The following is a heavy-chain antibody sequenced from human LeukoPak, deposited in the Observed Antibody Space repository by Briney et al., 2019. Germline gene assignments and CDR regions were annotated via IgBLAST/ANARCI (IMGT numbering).Heavy chain of an antibody. Sequence: PGGSLRLSCAASGFTFSSYSMNWVRQAPGKGLEWVSSISSSSSYIYYADSVKGRFTISRDNAKNSLYLQMNSLRAEDTAVYYCARDRSSIVPAYDYWGQGTLVTVSS. CDR2: ISSSSSYI. J-gene: IGHJ4*02. V-gene: IGHV3-21*01. CDR1: GFTFSSYS. CDR3: ARDRSSIVPAYDY. D-gene: IGHD2-21*01.